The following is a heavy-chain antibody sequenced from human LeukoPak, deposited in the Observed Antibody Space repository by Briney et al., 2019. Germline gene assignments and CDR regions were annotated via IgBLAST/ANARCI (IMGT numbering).Heavy chain of an antibody. CDR2: ISSDGNT. Sequence: SSETLSLTYTVSGDSVRSSSYYWDWIRQPPGKGLDWIGSISSDGNTHYNTSLKSRVTMSVDTSKNQFSLKLTSVTAADTAVYFCARLKDWYDNGSDKWFDPWGQGTLVTVSS. J-gene: IGHJ5*02. V-gene: IGHV4-39*01. CDR3: ARLKDWYDNGSDKWFDP. CDR1: GDSVRSSSYY. D-gene: IGHD3/OR15-3a*01.